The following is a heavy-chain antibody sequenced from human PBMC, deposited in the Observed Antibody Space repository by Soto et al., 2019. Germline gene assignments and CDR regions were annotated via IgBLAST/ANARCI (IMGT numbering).Heavy chain of an antibody. D-gene: IGHD3-10*01. CDR1: GYSFTSYW. CDR2: IYPGDSDT. V-gene: IGHV5-51*01. CDR3: ARHEAGPYGSRLLGMDV. Sequence: SGESLKISCKDSGYSFTSYWIGWVRQMPGKGLEWMGIIYPGDSDTRYSPSFQGQVTISANKSISTAYLQWSSLKASDTAMYYCARHEAGPYGSRLLGMDVWGQGTTVTVSS. J-gene: IGHJ6*02.